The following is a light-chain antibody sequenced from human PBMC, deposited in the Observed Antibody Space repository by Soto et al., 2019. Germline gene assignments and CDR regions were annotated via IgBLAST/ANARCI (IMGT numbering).Light chain of an antibody. V-gene: IGKV1-33*01. CDR1: QDISNY. CDR3: QQYDNFLWT. Sequence: DIQMTQSPSSLSASVGDRVTITCQASQDISNYLNWDQQKPGKAPKLLIYDASNLETGVPSRFSGSGSGTDFTFTISSLQPEDIATYYCQQYDNFLWTFGQGTKVEIK. J-gene: IGKJ1*01. CDR2: DAS.